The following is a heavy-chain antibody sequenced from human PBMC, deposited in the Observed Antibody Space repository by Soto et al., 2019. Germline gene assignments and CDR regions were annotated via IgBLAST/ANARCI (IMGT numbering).Heavy chain of an antibody. D-gene: IGHD6-6*01. CDR2: LIPIFGAA. J-gene: IGHJ5*02. CDR1: GGTFTNYV. Sequence: QVQLVHSGAEVRKPGSSVKVSCKISGGTFTNYVISWLRQAPGQGLEWMGGLIPIFGAANLAQKFQGRVTITADESTSTVNMELSSLTSEDTAVYYCARGRSSPNFDPWGQGTLVTVSS. V-gene: IGHV1-69*01. CDR3: ARGRSSPNFDP.